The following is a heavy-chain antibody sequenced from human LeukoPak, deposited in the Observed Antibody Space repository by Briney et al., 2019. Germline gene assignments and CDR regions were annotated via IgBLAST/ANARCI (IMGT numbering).Heavy chain of an antibody. CDR3: ARGPVRYFDWLLNHPYFDY. V-gene: IGHV4-34*01. D-gene: IGHD3-9*01. CDR1: GGSFSGYY. CDR2: INHSGST. Sequence: SETLSLTCAVYGGSFSGYYWSWIRQPPGKGLEWIGEINHSGSTNYNPSLKSRVTISVDTSKNQLSLKLSSVTAADTAVYYCARGPVRYFDWLLNHPYFDYWGQGTLVTVSS. J-gene: IGHJ4*02.